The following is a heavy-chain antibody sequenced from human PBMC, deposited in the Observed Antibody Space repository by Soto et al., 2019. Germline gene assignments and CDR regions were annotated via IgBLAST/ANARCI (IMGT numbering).Heavy chain of an antibody. CDR3: ARPGGSGYVPYYFDY. CDR2: INAGNGNT. CDR1: GYTFTSYA. J-gene: IGHJ4*02. D-gene: IGHD5-12*01. Sequence: ASVKVSCKASGYTFTSYAMHWVRQAPGQRLEWMGWINAGNGNTKYSQKFQGRVTITRDTYASTANMELSSLISEDTAVFYCARPGGSGYVPYYFDYWGQGTLVTVSS. V-gene: IGHV1-3*01.